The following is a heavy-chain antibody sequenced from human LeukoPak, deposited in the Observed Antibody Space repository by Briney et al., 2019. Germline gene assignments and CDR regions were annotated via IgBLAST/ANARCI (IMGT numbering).Heavy chain of an antibody. J-gene: IGHJ4*02. V-gene: IGHV3-53*01. CDR3: AKGKDFDY. Sequence: PGGSLRLSCAASGFTVSSNYMTWVRQAPGEGLEWLSVIYSDGSTYYADSVKGRFTILRDNSKNTLYLQMNSLRAEDTAVYYCAKGKDFDYWGQGTLVTVSS. CDR1: GFTVSSNY. CDR2: IYSDGST.